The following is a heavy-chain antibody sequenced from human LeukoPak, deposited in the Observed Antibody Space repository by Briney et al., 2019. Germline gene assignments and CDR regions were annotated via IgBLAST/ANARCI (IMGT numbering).Heavy chain of an antibody. CDR3: ARDMGGFDY. CDR2: ISAYNGNT. J-gene: IGHJ4*02. D-gene: IGHD3-16*01. V-gene: IGHV1-18*04. Sequence: ASVKVSRKASGCTFTGYYMHWVRQAPGQGLEWMGWISAYNGNTNYAQKLQGRVTMTTDTSTSTAYMELRSLRSDDTAVYYCARDMGGFDYWGQGTLVTVSS. CDR1: GCTFTGYY.